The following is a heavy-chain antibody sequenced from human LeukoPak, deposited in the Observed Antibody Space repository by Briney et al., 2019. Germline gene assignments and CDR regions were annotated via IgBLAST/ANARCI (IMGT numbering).Heavy chain of an antibody. J-gene: IGHJ4*02. D-gene: IGHD3-9*01. V-gene: IGHV4-34*01. Sequence: KPSETLSLTCAVYGGSFSGYYWSWIRQPPGKGLEWIGEINHSGSTNYNPSLKSRVTISVDTSKNQFSLKLSSVTAADTAVYYCASFPYYDILTGYSAGGYWGQGTLVTVSS. CDR3: ASFPYYDILTGYSAGGY. CDR2: INHSGST. CDR1: GGSFSGYY.